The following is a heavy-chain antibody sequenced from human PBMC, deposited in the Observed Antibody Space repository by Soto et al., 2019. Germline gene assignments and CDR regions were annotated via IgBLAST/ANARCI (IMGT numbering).Heavy chain of an antibody. CDR3: ATHTSGSRNGPHT. CDR1: GGSIKNTGAN. V-gene: IGHV4-39*01. D-gene: IGHD1-26*01. J-gene: IGHJ5*02. Sequence: QLQLQESGPGLMKPSETLSLTCTVSGGSIKNTGANWGWVRQPPGKGLEWIGSGYYTGTTYYTPSLQSRVTISIDTSKNQYSLSVNSVAAADTAVYYCATHTSGSRNGPHTWGQGTLVTVSS. CDR2: GYYTGTT.